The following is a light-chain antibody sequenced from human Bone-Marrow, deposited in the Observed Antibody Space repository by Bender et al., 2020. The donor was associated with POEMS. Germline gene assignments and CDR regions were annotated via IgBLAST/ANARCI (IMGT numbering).Light chain of an antibody. CDR2: GVS. CDR3: SSYTATSTL. Sequence: QSALTQPASVSGSPGQSITISCTGTSSDVGDCNCVSWYQQHPGKAPKLMIYGVSKRPSGVSNRFSGSKSGNTASLTISGLQAEDEAAYYCSSYTATSTLFGGGTKLTVL. CDR1: SSDVGDCNC. V-gene: IGLV2-14*01. J-gene: IGLJ3*02.